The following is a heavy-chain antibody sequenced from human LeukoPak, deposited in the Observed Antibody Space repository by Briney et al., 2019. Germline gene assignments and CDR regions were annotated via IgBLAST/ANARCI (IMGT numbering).Heavy chain of an antibody. J-gene: IGHJ4*02. V-gene: IGHV4-39*02. Sequence: SETLSLTCTVSGGSISSSSYYWGWIRQPPGKGLEWIGSIYYSGSTYYNPSLKSRVTISVDTSKNQFSLKLSSVTAADTAVYYCARDARPLGYCSSTSCYGSFDYWGQGTLVTVSS. CDR1: GGSISSSSYY. CDR2: IYYSGST. CDR3: ARDARPLGYCSSTSCYGSFDY. D-gene: IGHD2-2*01.